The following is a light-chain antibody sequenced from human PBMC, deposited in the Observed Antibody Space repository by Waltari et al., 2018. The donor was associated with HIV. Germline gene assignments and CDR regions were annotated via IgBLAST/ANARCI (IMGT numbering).Light chain of an antibody. CDR1: SSAVGGYDF. V-gene: IGLV2-11*01. J-gene: IGLJ1*01. CDR2: DVG. Sequence: QSALTQPRSVSGSPGQSVTISCIGTSSAVGGYDFVSCYQQHPATAHKLMIYDVGKRPSGVPARFSGSKSGNTASLTIAGLQAEDEADYFCCSYAGNFFVFGTGTQVSVL. CDR3: CSYAGNFFV.